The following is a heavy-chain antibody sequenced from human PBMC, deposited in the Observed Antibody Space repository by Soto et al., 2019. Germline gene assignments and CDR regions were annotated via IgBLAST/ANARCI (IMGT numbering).Heavy chain of an antibody. CDR2: ISGSGGSS. CDR1: GFAFSTYA. J-gene: IGHJ6*02. CDR3: AKVTKRAAAGRYEYYKYGMDV. Sequence: GSLRLSCAASGFAFSTYAVTWVRQAPGKGLEWVSVISGSGGSSYYAASVKGRFTISRDNSKNTLFLQMNGLRAEDTAVYYCAKVTKRAAAGRYEYYKYGMDVWGQGTTVTVSS. D-gene: IGHD6-13*01. V-gene: IGHV3-23*01.